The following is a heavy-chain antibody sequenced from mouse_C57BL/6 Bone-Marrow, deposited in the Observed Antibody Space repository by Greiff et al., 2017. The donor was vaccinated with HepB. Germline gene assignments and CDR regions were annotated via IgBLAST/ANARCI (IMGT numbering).Heavy chain of an antibody. CDR2: IDPSDSYT. J-gene: IGHJ2*01. V-gene: IGHV1-69*01. Sequence: VQLQQPGAELVMPGASVKLSCKASGYTFTSYWMHWVKQRPGQGLEWIGEIDPSDSYTNYNQKFKGKSTLTVDKSSSTAYMQLSSLTSEDSAVYYCARWYGSTIDYWGQGTTLTVSS. CDR1: GYTFTSYW. D-gene: IGHD1-1*01. CDR3: ARWYGSTIDY.